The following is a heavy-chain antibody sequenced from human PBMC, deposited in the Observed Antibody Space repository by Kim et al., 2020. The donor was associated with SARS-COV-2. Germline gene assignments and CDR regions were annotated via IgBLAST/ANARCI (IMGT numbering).Heavy chain of an antibody. CDR1: GFTFSTYA. J-gene: IGHJ6*03. CDR3: ARGRGNYYYYMDV. CDR2: ISSNGGST. V-gene: IGHV3-64*01. Sequence: GGSLRLSCAASGFTFSTYAMHWVHQAPGKGLEYVSAISSNGGSTYYANSVKGRFTISRDNSKNTLYLQMGSLRAEDMAVYYCARGRGNYYYYMDVWGKGTTVTVSS.